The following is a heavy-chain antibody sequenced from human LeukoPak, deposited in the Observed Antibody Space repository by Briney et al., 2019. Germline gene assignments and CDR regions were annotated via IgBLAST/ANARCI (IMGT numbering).Heavy chain of an antibody. V-gene: IGHV3-23*01. Sequence: QPGGSLRLSCAASGFTFNNYAMSWVRQAPGKGLEWVSTISYSGGSTYYADSVKGRFTISRDNSNNTLYLQMNSLRAEDTAVYYCAKDQLMGIAVVDDYFDYWGQGTLVTVSS. J-gene: IGHJ4*02. CDR3: AKDQLMGIAVVDDYFDY. CDR1: GFTFNNYA. CDR2: ISYSGGST. D-gene: IGHD6-19*01.